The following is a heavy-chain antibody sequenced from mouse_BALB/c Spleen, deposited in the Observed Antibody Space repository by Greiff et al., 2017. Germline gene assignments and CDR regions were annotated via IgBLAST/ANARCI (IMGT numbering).Heavy chain of an antibody. CDR2: IRNKANGYTT. CDR1: GFTFTDYY. J-gene: IGHJ4*01. V-gene: IGHV7-3*02. CDR3: ARDSLLGPGAMDY. Sequence: DVMLVESGGGLVQPGGSLRLSCAPSGFTFTDYYMSWVRQPPGKALEWLGFIRNKANGYTTEYSASVKGRFTISRDNSQSILYLQMNTLRAEDSATYYCARDSLLGPGAMDYWGQGTSVTVSS. D-gene: IGHD4-1*01.